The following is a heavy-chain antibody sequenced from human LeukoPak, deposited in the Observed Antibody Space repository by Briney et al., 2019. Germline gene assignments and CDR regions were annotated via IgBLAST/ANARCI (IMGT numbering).Heavy chain of an antibody. J-gene: IGHJ6*02. D-gene: IGHD2-2*01. CDR2: INHSGST. CDR1: GGSFSGYY. Sequence: SETLFLTCAVYGGSFSGYYWSWIRQPPGKGLEWIGEINHSGSTNYNPSLKSRVTISVDTSKNQFSLKLSSVTAADTAVYYCARGSSIVVVPAALAYYYYYGMDVWGQGTTVTVSS. CDR3: ARGSSIVVVPAALAYYYYYGMDV. V-gene: IGHV4-34*01.